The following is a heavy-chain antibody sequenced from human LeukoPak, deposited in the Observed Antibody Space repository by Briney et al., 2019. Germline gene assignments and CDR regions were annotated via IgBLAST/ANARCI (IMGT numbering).Heavy chain of an antibody. CDR1: GFTVSSNY. D-gene: IGHD3-22*01. V-gene: IGHV3-53*01. J-gene: IGHJ4*02. CDR3: AKTYYYDSSGYSPHFDY. CDR2: IYSGGST. Sequence: GGSLRLSCAASGFTVSSNYMSWVRHAPGKGLEWVSVIYSGGSTYYADSVKGRFTISRDNSKNTLYLQMNSLRAEDTAVYYCAKTYYYDSSGYSPHFDYWGQGTLVTVSS.